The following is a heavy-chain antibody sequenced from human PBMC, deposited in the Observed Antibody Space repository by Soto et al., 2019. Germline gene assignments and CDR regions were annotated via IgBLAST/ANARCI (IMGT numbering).Heavy chain of an antibody. CDR1: GDSFSSRPYY. V-gene: IGHV4-39*01. CDR3: ARQLRSVTIFGVVIHGMDV. D-gene: IGHD3-3*01. J-gene: IGHJ6*02. CDR2: VYYSGST. Sequence: SETLSLTCSVSGDSFSSRPYYWAWIRQSPGKGLEWIGSVYYSGSTYYSPSLRSRVTISVDTSKNQFSLKLTSVTAADTAVYYCARQLRSVTIFGVVIHGMDVWGQGTTVTVSS.